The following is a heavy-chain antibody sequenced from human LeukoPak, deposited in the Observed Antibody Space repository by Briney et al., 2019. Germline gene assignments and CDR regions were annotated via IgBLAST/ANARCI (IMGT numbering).Heavy chain of an antibody. V-gene: IGHV4-59*01. CDR1: GVSISSYY. J-gene: IGHJ4*02. CDR2: IYYSGST. Sequence: SETLSLTCTVSGVSISSYYGSWLRQPPGKGLEWLGYIYYSGSTNYNPSRKSRVTISVDTSTNQFSLKLSSATAAATAVYYCARSPYRQPLDHWGQGTLVPVSS. D-gene: IGHD3-16*02. CDR3: ARSPYRQPLDH.